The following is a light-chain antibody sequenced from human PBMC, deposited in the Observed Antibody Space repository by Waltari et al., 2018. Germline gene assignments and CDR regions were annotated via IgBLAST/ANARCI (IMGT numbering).Light chain of an antibody. CDR1: SSDVGTLKR. Sequence: QSALTQPASVSGSPGQSITIPSPGTSSDVGTLKRVPWYQQPPGKAPTPMIYAVSKQPSGVSDRFSGSNSGDIAALTISGLQPEDEAEYFCSLYAGSSNGVFGGGTRVTVL. CDR2: AVS. CDR3: SLYAGSSNGV. J-gene: IGLJ3*02. V-gene: IGLV2-23*02.